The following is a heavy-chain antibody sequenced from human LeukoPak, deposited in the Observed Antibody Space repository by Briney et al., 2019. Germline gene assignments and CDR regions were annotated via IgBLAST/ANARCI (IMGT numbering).Heavy chain of an antibody. CDR1: GYTLAELS. D-gene: IGHD1-26*01. CDR2: FDPEDGET. Sequence: ASVKVSCKVSGYTLAELSMHWVRQAPGKGLEWMGGFDPEDGETIYGQKFQGRVTMTEDTSTDTAYMELSSLRSEDTAVYYCATETLRNSGSYYFDYWGQGTLVTVSS. V-gene: IGHV1-24*01. CDR3: ATETLRNSGSYYFDY. J-gene: IGHJ4*02.